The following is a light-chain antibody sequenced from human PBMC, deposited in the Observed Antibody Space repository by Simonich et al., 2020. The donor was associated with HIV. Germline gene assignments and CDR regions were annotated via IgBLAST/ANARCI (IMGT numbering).Light chain of an antibody. CDR2: LGS. CDR1: QSLLHSNGYNS. Sequence: DIVMTQSPLSLPVTPGEPASISCRSSQSLLHSNGYNSLYWYLQKPGQSPQLLIYLGSNRASGVPDRFSGSGSGTDFTLKISRVEAEDVGVYYCMQALQTPLTFGGGTKVEIK. V-gene: IGKV2-28*01. CDR3: MQALQTPLT. J-gene: IGKJ4*01.